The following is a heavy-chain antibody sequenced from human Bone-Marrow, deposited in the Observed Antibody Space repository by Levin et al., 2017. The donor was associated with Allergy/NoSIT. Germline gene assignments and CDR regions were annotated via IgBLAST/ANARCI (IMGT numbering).Heavy chain of an antibody. CDR3: VREGVMATVPRPYWYFDL. D-gene: IGHD5-24*01. Sequence: SVKVSCKASGGTFNTYAISWVRQAPGHGLEWMGGIIPILSTSNYAQKFQNRVTITANESTNTAYMELTSLTSEDSAVYYCVREGVMATVPRPYWYFDLWGRGTLVTVSS. CDR1: GGTFNTYA. V-gene: IGHV1-69*13. CDR2: IIPILSTS. J-gene: IGHJ2*01.